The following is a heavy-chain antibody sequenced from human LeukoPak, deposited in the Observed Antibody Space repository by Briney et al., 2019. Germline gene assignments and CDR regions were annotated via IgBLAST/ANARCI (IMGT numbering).Heavy chain of an antibody. CDR3: AKDISYSSSWYHFDY. D-gene: IGHD6-13*01. V-gene: IGHV3-7*03. J-gene: IGHJ4*02. Sequence: GSLRLSCAASGFTFSSYWMSWVRQAPGKGLEWVANIKQDGSEKYYVDSVKGRFTISRDNAKNSLYLQMNSLRAEDTALYYCAKDISYSSSWYHFDYWGQGTLVTVSS. CDR2: IKQDGSEK. CDR1: GFTFSSYW.